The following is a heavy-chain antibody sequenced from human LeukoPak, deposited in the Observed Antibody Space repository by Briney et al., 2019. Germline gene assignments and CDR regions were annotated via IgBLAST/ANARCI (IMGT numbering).Heavy chain of an antibody. D-gene: IGHD2-2*01. CDR3: ARDASLYGMDV. CDR2: IRSSSSYI. J-gene: IGHJ6*02. Sequence: PGGSLRLSCAASGFTFSIYSISWVRQAPGEGLEWVSSIRSSSSYIYYADSVKGRFTISRDNAKNSLYLQMNSLRAEDTAVYYCARDASLYGMDVWGQGTTVTVSS. V-gene: IGHV3-21*01. CDR1: GFTFSIYS.